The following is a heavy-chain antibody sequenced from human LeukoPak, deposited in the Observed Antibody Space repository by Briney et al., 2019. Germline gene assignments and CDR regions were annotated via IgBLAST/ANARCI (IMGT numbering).Heavy chain of an antibody. CDR1: GGSISSYY. Sequence: SETLSHTCTVSGGSISSYYWSWIRQPAGKGLEWIGRIYTSGSTNYNPSLKSRVTISVDTSKNQFSLKLSSVTAADTAVYYCARSARRVGAYDYWGQGTLVTVSS. D-gene: IGHD1-26*01. J-gene: IGHJ4*02. CDR2: IYTSGST. CDR3: ARSARRVGAYDY. V-gene: IGHV4-4*07.